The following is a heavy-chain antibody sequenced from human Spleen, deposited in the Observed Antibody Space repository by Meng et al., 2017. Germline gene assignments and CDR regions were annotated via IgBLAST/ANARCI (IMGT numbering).Heavy chain of an antibody. CDR2: IYTSGST. V-gene: IGHV4-4*07. D-gene: IGHD1-26*01. CDR3: ARLGYEWELSDAFDI. J-gene: IGHJ3*02. Sequence: SETLSFTCTVSGGSISSYYWSWIRQPAGKGLEWIGRIYTSGSTNYNPSLKSRVTISVDTSKNQFSLKLSSVTAADTAVYYCARLGYEWELSDAFDIWGQGTMVTVSS. CDR1: GGSISSYY.